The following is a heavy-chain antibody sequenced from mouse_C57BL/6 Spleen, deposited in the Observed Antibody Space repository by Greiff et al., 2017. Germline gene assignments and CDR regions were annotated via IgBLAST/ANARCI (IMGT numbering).Heavy chain of an antibody. J-gene: IGHJ1*03. D-gene: IGHD2-2*01. CDR2: IDPEDGDT. CDR3: TTFDYGYDWYFDV. Sequence: EVQLQQSGAELVRPGASVKLSCTASGFNIKDYYMHWVKQRPEQGLEWIGGIDPEDGDTEYAPKFQGKATMTADTSSNTAYLQLSSLTSEDTAVYYCTTFDYGYDWYFDVWGTGTTVTVSS. CDR1: GFNIKDYY. V-gene: IGHV14-1*01.